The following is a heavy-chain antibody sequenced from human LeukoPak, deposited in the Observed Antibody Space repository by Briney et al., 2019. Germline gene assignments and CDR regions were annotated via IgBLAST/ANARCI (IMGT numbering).Heavy chain of an antibody. Sequence: PGGSLRLSCSASGFTFTTYAMTWVRQPPGKGLEWVSGISGTGDTTSYADSVKGRFTISRDNSKNTLFLQMNSLRAEDTAIYYCARTSSSSFDYWGQGTLVTVSS. CDR2: ISGTGDTT. D-gene: IGHD6-6*01. V-gene: IGHV3-23*01. CDR1: GFTFTTYA. J-gene: IGHJ4*02. CDR3: ARTSSSSFDY.